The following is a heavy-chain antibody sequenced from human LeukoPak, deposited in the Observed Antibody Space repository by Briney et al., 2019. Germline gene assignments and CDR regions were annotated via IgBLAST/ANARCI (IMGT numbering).Heavy chain of an antibody. V-gene: IGHV3-48*02. CDR1: GFTFSTYS. CDR2: ISSAGTTV. J-gene: IGHJ5*02. Sequence: KSGGSLRLSCEASGFTFSTYSMNWVRQAPGQGLEWVSHISSAGTTVFYADSVKGRFTISRDNARSSLYLQMNSLRDEDTAVYYCSREIYGSRFDPWGQGTLVTVSS. CDR3: SREIYGSRFDP. D-gene: IGHD3-10*01.